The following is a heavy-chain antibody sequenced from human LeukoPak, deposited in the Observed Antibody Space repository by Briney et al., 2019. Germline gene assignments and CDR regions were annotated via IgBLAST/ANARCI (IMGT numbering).Heavy chain of an antibody. V-gene: IGHV4-34*01. CDR3: ARHASGYTSDPYFDY. CDR1: GGSFSGYY. D-gene: IGHD6-25*01. J-gene: IGHJ4*02. Sequence: SETLSLTCAVYGGSFSGYYWSWIRQPPGKGLEWIGEINHSGSTYYNPSLKSRVTISVDTSKNQFSLKLSSVTAADTAVYYCARHASGYTSDPYFDYWGQGTLVTVSS. CDR2: INHSGST.